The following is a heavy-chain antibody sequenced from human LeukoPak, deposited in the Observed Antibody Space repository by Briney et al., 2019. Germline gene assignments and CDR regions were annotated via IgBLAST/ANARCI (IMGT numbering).Heavy chain of an antibody. Sequence: GGSLRLSCAASGFTFSSYAMHWVRQAPGKGLEWVAVISYDGSNKYYADSVKGRFTISRDNSKNTVFLQMNSLRAEDTAVYYCAKWGDYDVLTGYYVSDYWGQGTLVTVSS. CDR2: ISYDGSNK. CDR3: AKWGDYDVLTGYYVSDY. D-gene: IGHD3-9*01. CDR1: GFTFSSYA. J-gene: IGHJ4*02. V-gene: IGHV3-30*04.